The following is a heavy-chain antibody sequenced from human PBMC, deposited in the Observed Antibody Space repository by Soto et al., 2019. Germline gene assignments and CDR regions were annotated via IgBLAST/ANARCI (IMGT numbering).Heavy chain of an antibody. CDR2: IIPIFGTA. Sequence: SVKVSRKASGGTFSSYAISWVRQAPGQGLEWMGGIIPIFGTANYAQKFQGRVTITADESTSTAHTELSSLRSEDPAVYYCARRAETNGWNGFGADKYYFDFWGQGTLVTVSS. CDR3: ARRAETNGWNGFGADKYYFDF. CDR1: GGTFSSYA. D-gene: IGHD1-1*01. V-gene: IGHV1-69*13. J-gene: IGHJ4*02.